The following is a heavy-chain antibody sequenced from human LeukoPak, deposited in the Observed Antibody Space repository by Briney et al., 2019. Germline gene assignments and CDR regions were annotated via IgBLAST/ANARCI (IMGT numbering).Heavy chain of an antibody. D-gene: IGHD6-19*01. CDR2: IYYSGST. V-gene: IGHV4-59*01. CDR1: GGSISRYY. CDR3: ARAGSGWSFDY. Sequence: SETLSLTCSVSGGSISRYYWSWIRQPPGKGLEWIGYIYYSGSTNYNPSLKSRVTILEDTSKNQLSLKLSSVTAADTAVYYCARAGSGWSFDYWGQGTLVTVSS. J-gene: IGHJ4*02.